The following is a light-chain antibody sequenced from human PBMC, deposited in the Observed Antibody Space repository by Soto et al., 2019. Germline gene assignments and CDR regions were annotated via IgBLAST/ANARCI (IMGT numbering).Light chain of an antibody. CDR1: MSDVGSYDL. V-gene: IGLV2-14*02. CDR3: SSYTTTSNYV. J-gene: IGLJ1*01. Sequence: ALTQPASVSGSPGQSITISCIGTMSDVGSYDLVSWYQQHPGKAPRLMIYEGSKRPSGVSNRFFGSKSGNTASLAISGLQAEDEADYYCSSYTTTSNYVFGTGTKLTVL. CDR2: EGS.